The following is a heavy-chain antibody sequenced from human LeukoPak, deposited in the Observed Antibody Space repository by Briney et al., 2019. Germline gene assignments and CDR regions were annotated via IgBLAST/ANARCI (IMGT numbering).Heavy chain of an antibody. CDR3: ERDSDYGDYDWFDP. Sequence: SQTLSLTCTVSGGSISSGGYYWSWIRQHPGKGLEWIGYIYYSGSTYYNPSLKSRVTISVDTSKNQFSPKLSSVTAADTAVYYWERDSDYGDYDWFDPLGQGTLVTVSS. CDR2: IYYSGST. J-gene: IGHJ5*02. CDR1: GGSISSGGYY. D-gene: IGHD4-17*01. V-gene: IGHV4-31*03.